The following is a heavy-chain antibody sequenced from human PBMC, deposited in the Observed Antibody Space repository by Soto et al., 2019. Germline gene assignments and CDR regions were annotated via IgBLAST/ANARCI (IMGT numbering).Heavy chain of an antibody. V-gene: IGHV3-23*01. CDR2: ISGSGVST. CDR3: AKFYCISIMCQVPAAKSTGGFEI. CDR1: GFTFSSYA. D-gene: IGHD2-2*01. Sequence: EPQLLESGGGLGHPGGSLRLSCAASGFTFSSYAMSWVRQAPGKGLEWVAAISGSGVSTYYADSVRGRSTISGDNSKKTVDLQMTSLRAEDTAVYYCAKFYCISIMCQVPAAKSTGGFEIWGQGTLVTVS. J-gene: IGHJ3*02.